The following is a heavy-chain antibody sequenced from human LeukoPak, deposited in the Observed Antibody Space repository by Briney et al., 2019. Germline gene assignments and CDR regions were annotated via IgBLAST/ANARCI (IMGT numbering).Heavy chain of an antibody. CDR1: GFTLSNYA. CDR2: IDGSGRMT. D-gene: IGHD5-24*01. J-gene: IGHJ4*02. Sequence: PGGSLRLSCGASGFTLSNYAVNWVRQAPGKGLEWVSGIDGSGRMTYYTDSVNGRFSISRDNSKSTVYLHMNSLRDEDTAIYYCAKIGRRDGYIRGSFDHWGQGTLVTVSS. V-gene: IGHV3-23*05. CDR3: AKIGRRDGYIRGSFDH.